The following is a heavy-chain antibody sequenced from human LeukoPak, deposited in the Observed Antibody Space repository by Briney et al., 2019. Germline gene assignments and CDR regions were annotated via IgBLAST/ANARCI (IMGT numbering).Heavy chain of an antibody. J-gene: IGHJ6*02. D-gene: IGHD4-23*01. CDR3: ARLHPTVVSNYYYYYGMDV. CDR2: INHSGSS. CDR1: GGSFSGYY. Sequence: SETLSLTCAVYGGSFSGYYWSWIRQPPGKGLEWIGEINHSGSSNYNPSLKSRVTISVDTSKNQFSLKLSSVTAADTAVNYCARLHPTVVSNYYYYYGMDVWGQGTTVTVSS. V-gene: IGHV4-34*01.